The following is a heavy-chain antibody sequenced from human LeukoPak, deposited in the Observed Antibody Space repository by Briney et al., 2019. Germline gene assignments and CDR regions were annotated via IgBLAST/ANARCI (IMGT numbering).Heavy chain of an antibody. V-gene: IGHV4-34*09. D-gene: IGHD3-9*01. CDR1: GGSFSAYY. CDR2: VNHSGST. Sequence: SETLSLTCAVYGGSFSAYYWSWIRQPPGKGLEWIGEVNHSGSTNYNPSLKSRVTISVDTSKNQFSLKLSSVTAADTAVYYCARGRATGYVDYWGQGTLVTVSS. CDR3: ARGRATGYVDY. J-gene: IGHJ4*02.